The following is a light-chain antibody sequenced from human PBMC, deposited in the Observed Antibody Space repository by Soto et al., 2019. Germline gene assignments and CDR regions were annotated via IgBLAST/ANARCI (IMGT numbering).Light chain of an antibody. CDR1: QSISTW. CDR3: QQYNGYPHT. J-gene: IGKJ2*01. CDR2: KAS. Sequence: DIPMTQSPSTLSASVGDRVTITCRASQSISTWLAWYQQKPGKDPKLLIYKASSLRNGVPSRFSGSGSGTEFTLTIYSLQPDDFASYYCQQYNGYPHTFGQGTKLEIK. V-gene: IGKV1-5*03.